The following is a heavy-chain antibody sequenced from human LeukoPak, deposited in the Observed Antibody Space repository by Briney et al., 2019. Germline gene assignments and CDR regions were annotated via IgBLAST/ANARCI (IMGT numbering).Heavy chain of an antibody. J-gene: IGHJ5*02. V-gene: IGHV3-7*01. CDR2: IKQDGSEK. Sequence: PGGPLRLSCAASGFTFSSYWMTWVRQAPGKGLQWVANIKQDGSEKYYVDSVNGRFTISRDNAKNSLYLQMNSLRVEDTAVYYCARATEGNDVPNWFDPWGQGTLVTVSS. CDR1: GFTFSSYW. CDR3: ARATEGNDVPNWFDP. D-gene: IGHD1-1*01.